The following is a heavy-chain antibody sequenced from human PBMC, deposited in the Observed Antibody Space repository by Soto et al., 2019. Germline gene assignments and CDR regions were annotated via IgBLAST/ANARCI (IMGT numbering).Heavy chain of an antibody. J-gene: IGHJ4*02. Sequence: QVHLVESGGGVVQPGRSLRLSCAASGFNFNNYAMHWVRQAPGKGLEWVTLISDDGSKEYFADSVKGRFTVSRDNSKNPLLLQMNTLKPEDTAVYYCVKSAHPAVVTLYYFDSWGQGTLITVSS. CDR3: VKSAHPAVVTLYYFDS. CDR1: GFNFNNYA. V-gene: IGHV3-30*18. D-gene: IGHD2-21*02. CDR2: ISDDGSKE.